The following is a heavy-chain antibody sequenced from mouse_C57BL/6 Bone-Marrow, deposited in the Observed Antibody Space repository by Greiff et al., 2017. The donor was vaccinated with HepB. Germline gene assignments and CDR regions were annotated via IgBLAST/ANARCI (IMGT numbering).Heavy chain of an antibody. CDR2: ISNGGGST. V-gene: IGHV5-12*01. CDR3: AREGGCGYSYHAFDY. CDR1: GFTFSDYY. J-gene: IGHJ3*01. Sequence: EVMLVESGGGLVQPGGSLKLSCAASGFTFSDYYMYWVRQSPEKRLEWVAYISNGGGSTYYPDTVKGRCTIARDNAKNTLYLQMSRLKSEDTAMYYWAREGGCGYSYHAFDYWGQGTVVTVSA. D-gene: IGHD1-1*01.